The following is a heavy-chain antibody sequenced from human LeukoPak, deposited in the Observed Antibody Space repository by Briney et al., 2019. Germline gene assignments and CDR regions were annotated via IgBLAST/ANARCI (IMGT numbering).Heavy chain of an antibody. CDR2: IYYSGST. V-gene: IGHV4-59*01. CDR3: ARDVFDFWSGFYYMDV. Sequence: SETLSLTCTVSGGSISSYYWSWIRQPPGKGLEWIGYIYYSGSTNYNPSLKSRVTRSVDTSKNQFSLKLSSVTAADTAVYYCARDVFDFWSGFYYMDVWGKGTTVTVSS. D-gene: IGHD3-3*01. J-gene: IGHJ6*03. CDR1: GGSISSYY.